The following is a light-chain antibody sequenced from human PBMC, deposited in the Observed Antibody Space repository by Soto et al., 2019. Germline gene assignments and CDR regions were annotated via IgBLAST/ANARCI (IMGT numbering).Light chain of an antibody. J-gene: IGKJ1*01. Sequence: EIVFTQSPGTMSLSPGERATFSCRASQSVSSSYLAWYQQNPGQAPRRLIYGASSRATGIPDRFSGSGSGTDFTLTISRLEPEDFAVYYCQQYWTFGQGTKV. CDR1: QSVSSSY. CDR2: GAS. V-gene: IGKV3-20*01. CDR3: QQYWT.